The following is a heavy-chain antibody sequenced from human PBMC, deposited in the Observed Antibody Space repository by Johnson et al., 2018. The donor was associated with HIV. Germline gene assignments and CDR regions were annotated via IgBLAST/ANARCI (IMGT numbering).Heavy chain of an antibody. V-gene: IGHV3-30-3*01. CDR1: GFTFSSYA. CDR3: PREVVAAEGAGAFDI. Sequence: QLVESGGGVVQPGRSLRLSCAASGFTFSSYAMHWVRQAPGKGLEWVAVISYDGSNKYYADSVNGRFTISRDNSKNTLYLQMNSLGAEDTAVYYCPREVVAAEGAGAFDIWGQGTMVTVSS. D-gene: IGHD2-15*01. CDR2: ISYDGSNK. J-gene: IGHJ3*02.